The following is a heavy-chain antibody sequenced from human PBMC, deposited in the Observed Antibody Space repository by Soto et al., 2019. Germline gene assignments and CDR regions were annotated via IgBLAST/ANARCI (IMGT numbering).Heavy chain of an antibody. CDR1: GGSLSSYY. Sequence: SGTLSLTCTGSGGSLSSYYWSWIRQPPGKGLEWIGYIYYSGSTNYNPSLKSRVTISVDTSKNQFSLKLSSVTAADTAVYYCARGVWELLPYYYYGMDVWGQGTTVTVSS. CDR2: IYYSGST. J-gene: IGHJ6*02. D-gene: IGHD1-26*01. V-gene: IGHV4-59*01. CDR3: ARGVWELLPYYYYGMDV.